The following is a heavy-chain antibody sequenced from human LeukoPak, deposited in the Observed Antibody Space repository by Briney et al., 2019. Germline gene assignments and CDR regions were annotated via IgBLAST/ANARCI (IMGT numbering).Heavy chain of an antibody. V-gene: IGHV3-30-3*01. D-gene: IGHD6-19*01. J-gene: IGHJ4*02. CDR1: GFTFSSYA. CDR3: ARVAYSSGCYDY. Sequence: SCAASGFTFSSYAMHWVRQAPGKGLEGVAVISYDGSNKYYADSVKGRFTISRDNSKNTLYLQMNSLRAEDTAVYYCARVAYSSGCYDYWGQGTLVTVSS. CDR2: ISYDGSNK.